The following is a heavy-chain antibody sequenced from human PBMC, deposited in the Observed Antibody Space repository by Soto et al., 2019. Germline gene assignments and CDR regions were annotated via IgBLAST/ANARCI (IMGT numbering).Heavy chain of an antibody. CDR3: ARQMAPQASSDAFDI. D-gene: IGHD5-12*01. Sequence: GGSLRLSCKGSGSSFTSYWIGWVRQMPGKGLEWMGIIYPGDSDTRYSPSFQGQVTISADKSISTAYLQWSSLKASDTAMYYCARQMAPQASSDAFDIWGQGTMVTVSS. CDR1: GSSFTSYW. V-gene: IGHV5-51*01. CDR2: IYPGDSDT. J-gene: IGHJ3*02.